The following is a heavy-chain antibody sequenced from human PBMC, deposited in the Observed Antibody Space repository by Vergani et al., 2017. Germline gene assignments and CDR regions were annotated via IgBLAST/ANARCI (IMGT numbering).Heavy chain of an antibody. CDR2: IYYSGST. CDR1: GGSISSSSYY. Sequence: QVQLQQWGAGLLKPSETLSLTCTVSGGSISSSSYYWGWIRQPPGKGLEWIGSIYYSGSTYYNPSLKSRVTISVDTSKNQFSLKLSSVTAADTAVYYCARPVLSKWFDPWGQGTLVTVSS. D-gene: IGHD3-16*02. CDR3: ARPVLSKWFDP. V-gene: IGHV4-39*01. J-gene: IGHJ5*02.